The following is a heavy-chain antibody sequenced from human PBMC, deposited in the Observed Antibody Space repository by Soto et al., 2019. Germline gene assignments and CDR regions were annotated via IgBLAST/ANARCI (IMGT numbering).Heavy chain of an antibody. V-gene: IGHV4-59*01. CDR2: IYYSGST. CDR1: GGSISSYY. J-gene: IGHJ6*02. Sequence: SETLSLTCTVSGGSISSYYWSWIRQPPGKGLEWIGYIYYSGSTKYKPSLKSRDNKSVEKSKNQFSMKLNSVTAADTAVYYCARVTGRYYYGMDVWGQGTTVTVSS. CDR3: ARVTGRYYYGMDV.